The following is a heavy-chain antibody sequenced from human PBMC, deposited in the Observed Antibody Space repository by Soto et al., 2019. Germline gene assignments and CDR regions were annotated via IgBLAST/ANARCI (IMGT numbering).Heavy chain of an antibody. CDR3: ARERAVAGFDY. D-gene: IGHD6-19*01. CDR2: MNPNSGKT. V-gene: IGHV1-8*01. Sequence: QVQLVQSGAEGKKPGASVKVSCKASGYTFTSYDINWVRQATGQVLEWMGLMNPNSGKTGYAQKFQGRVTMTRNTSISTAYMELSSMRSEDTAVYYCARERAVAGFDYWGQGTLVTVSS. CDR1: GYTFTSYD. J-gene: IGHJ4*02.